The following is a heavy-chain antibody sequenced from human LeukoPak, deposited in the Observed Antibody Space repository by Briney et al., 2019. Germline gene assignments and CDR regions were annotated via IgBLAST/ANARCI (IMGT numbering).Heavy chain of an antibody. J-gene: IGHJ4*02. CDR3: ARDYYDSSGYLPFDY. CDR1: GYTFTGYY. Sequence: ASVKVSCKASGYTFTGYYMHWVRQAPGQGLEWMGWISGYNANTNYAQKLQGRVTMTTDTSTSTAYMELRSLRPDDTAVYYCARDYYDSSGYLPFDYWGQGSLVTVSS. D-gene: IGHD3-22*01. CDR2: ISGYNANT. V-gene: IGHV1-18*04.